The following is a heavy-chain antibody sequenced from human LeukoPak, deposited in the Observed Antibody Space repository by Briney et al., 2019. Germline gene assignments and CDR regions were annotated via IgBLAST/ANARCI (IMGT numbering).Heavy chain of an antibody. D-gene: IGHD2-2*01. CDR2: MSSSSSYI. J-gene: IGHJ3*02. CDR1: GFTFSSYS. Sequence: SGGSLRLSCAASGFTFSSYSMNWVRQAPGKGLEWVSSMSSSSSYIYYADSVKGRFTISRDNAKNALYLQMNSLRAEDKAVNYCARSQGAIIDAFDIWGQGTMVTGSS. V-gene: IGHV3-21*01. CDR3: ARSQGAIIDAFDI.